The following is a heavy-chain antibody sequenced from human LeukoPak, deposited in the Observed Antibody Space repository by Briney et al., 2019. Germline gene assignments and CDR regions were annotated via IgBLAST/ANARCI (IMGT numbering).Heavy chain of an antibody. Sequence: HAASVRVSCKASGYTFTGYYMHWVRQAPGQGLEWMGWINLNSGGTNDAQKFQDRGTMTRDTSISTAYMELSRLRSDDTAVYYCARSPDILTGENFDYWGQGTLVTVSS. V-gene: IGHV1-2*02. D-gene: IGHD3-9*01. CDR3: ARSPDILTGENFDY. CDR1: GYTFTGYY. J-gene: IGHJ4*02. CDR2: INLNSGGT.